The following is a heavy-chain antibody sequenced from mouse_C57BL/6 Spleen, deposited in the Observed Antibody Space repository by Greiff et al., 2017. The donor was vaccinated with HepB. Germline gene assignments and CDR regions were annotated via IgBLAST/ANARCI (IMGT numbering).Heavy chain of an antibody. J-gene: IGHJ4*01. V-gene: IGHV1-50*01. CDR1: GYTFTSYR. CDR3: ARGADYAMDY. CDR2: IDPSDSYT. Sequence: QVQLQQSGAELVKPGASVKLSCKASGYTFTSYRMQWVKQRPGQGLEWIGEIDPSDSYTNYNQKFKGKATLTVDTSSSTAYMQLSSLTSEDSAVYYCARGADYAMDYWGQGTSVTVSS.